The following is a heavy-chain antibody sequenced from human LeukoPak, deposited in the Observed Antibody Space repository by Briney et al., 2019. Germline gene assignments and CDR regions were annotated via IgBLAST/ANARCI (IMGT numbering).Heavy chain of an antibody. V-gene: IGHV4-61*02. CDR3: AAYYYDSSGYYNVGAFDN. J-gene: IGHJ3*02. CDR2: IYTSGST. Sequence: SQTLSLTCTVSGLSISSGSYYWSWMRPPAGKGWEWIMRIYTSGSTNYNPSLKCRVTMSVDTSKNQFSLKLSSVTVADTAVYYCAAYYYDSSGYYNVGAFDNWGQGTMVTVSS. CDR1: GLSISSGSYY. D-gene: IGHD3-22*01.